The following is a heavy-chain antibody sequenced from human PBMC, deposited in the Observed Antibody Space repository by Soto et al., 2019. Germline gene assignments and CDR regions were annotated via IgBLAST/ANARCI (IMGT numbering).Heavy chain of an antibody. CDR3: ARGFQGAGPLDAFDI. Sequence: QVQLQESGPGLVKPSGTLSLTCAVSSGSISSSNWWSWVRQPPGKGLGWIGEIYHSGSTNYNPSHKSRVTISVDKCKNQFSLKLSSVTAADTAVYCCARGFQGAGPLDAFDIWGQGTMVTASS. CDR1: SGSISSSNW. D-gene: IGHD6-19*01. CDR2: IYHSGST. V-gene: IGHV4-4*01. J-gene: IGHJ3*02.